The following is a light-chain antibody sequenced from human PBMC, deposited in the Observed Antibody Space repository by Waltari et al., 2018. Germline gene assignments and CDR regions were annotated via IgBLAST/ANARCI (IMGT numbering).Light chain of an antibody. CDR3: QNHERLRAV. J-gene: IGKJ1*01. Sequence: ELVLTQSPGTLSLSPGERATLSCRAMQSIGRYLVWYQQKPGEAPRHLIYGASSRAAGIPDRFGGSGSGTDFSLTISRLEPEDFAVYYCQNHERLRAVFGQGTKVEIK. CDR1: QSIGRY. V-gene: IGKV3-20*01. CDR2: GAS.